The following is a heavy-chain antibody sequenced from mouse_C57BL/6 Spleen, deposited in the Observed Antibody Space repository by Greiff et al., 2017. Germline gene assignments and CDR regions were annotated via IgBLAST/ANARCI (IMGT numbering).Heavy chain of an antibody. CDR1: GYTFTDYY. CDR2: INPNNGGT. V-gene: IGHV1-26*01. CDR3: ASLLLAWFAY. D-gene: IGHD2-1*01. Sequence: VQLQQSGPELVKPGASVKISCKASGYTFTDYYMNWVKQSHGKSLEWIGDINPNNGGTSYNQKFKGKATLTVDKSSSTAYMELRSLTSEDSAVYYCASLLLAWFAYWGQGTLVTVSA. J-gene: IGHJ3*01.